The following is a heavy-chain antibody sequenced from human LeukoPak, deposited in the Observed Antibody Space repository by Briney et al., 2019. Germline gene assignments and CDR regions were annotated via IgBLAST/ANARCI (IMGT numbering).Heavy chain of an antibody. Sequence: GASVKVSCKAPGGTFSSYAISWVRQAPGQGLEWMGGIIPIFGTANYAQKFQGRVTITTDESTSTAYMELSSLRSEDTAVYYCARGGYGDYVFDYWGQGTLVTVSS. D-gene: IGHD4-17*01. CDR1: GGTFSSYA. CDR2: IIPIFGTA. V-gene: IGHV1-69*05. CDR3: ARGGYGDYVFDY. J-gene: IGHJ4*02.